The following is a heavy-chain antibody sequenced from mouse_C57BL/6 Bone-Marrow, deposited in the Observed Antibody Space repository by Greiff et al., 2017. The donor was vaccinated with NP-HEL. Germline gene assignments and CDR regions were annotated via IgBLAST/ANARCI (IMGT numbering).Heavy chain of an antibody. D-gene: IGHD2-4*01. Sequence: VQLQQSGAELVRPGASVKLSCTASGFTITDYYMHWVKQRPEQGLEWIGRIDPEDGDTEYAPKFQGKATMTADTSSTTAYLQLSSLTSEDTAVYYCTFYDYDGMDYWGQGTTLTVSS. CDR1: GFTITDYY. CDR3: TFYDYDGMDY. J-gene: IGHJ2*01. CDR2: IDPEDGDT. V-gene: IGHV14-1*01.